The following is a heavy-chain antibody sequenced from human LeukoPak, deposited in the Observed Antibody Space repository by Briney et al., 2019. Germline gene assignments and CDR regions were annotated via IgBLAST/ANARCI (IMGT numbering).Heavy chain of an antibody. CDR3: ARDQEDTAPDY. CDR1: GFTFSSYG. J-gene: IGHJ4*02. Sequence: GGSLRLSCAASGFTFSSYGMSWVRQAPGKGLEWVSGTSDSGSSTYYADSVKGRFTISRDNSKNTMYLQMNSLRAEDTAVYYCARDQEDTAPDYWGQGTLVTVSS. D-gene: IGHD5-18*01. V-gene: IGHV3-23*01. CDR2: TSDSGSST.